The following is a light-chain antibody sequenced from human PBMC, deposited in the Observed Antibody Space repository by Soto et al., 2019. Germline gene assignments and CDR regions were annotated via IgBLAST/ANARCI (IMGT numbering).Light chain of an antibody. Sequence: IVLTQSPATLSLSPGERATLSFRASKAVSSYLAWYQQKPGQATRLLIYGAYNRATGIPDRFSGRGSGTDFTLTSSRLAHEDVAVYYCQHYGCSGTFGQGTKVAIK. J-gene: IGKJ1*01. CDR3: QHYGCSGT. V-gene: IGKV3-11*01. CDR1: KAVSSY. CDR2: GAY.